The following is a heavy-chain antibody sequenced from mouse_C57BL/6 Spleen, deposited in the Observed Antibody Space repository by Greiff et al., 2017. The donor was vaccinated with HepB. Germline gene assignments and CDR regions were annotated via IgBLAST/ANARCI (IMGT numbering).Heavy chain of an antibody. CDR2: ISSGGDYI. CDR3: TRGGPLSNWYFDV. Sequence: EVQLVESGEGLVKPGGSLKLSCAASGFTFSSYAMSWVRQTPEKRLEWVAYISSGGDYIYYADTVKGRFTISRDNARNTLYLQMSSLKSEDTAMYYCTRGGPLSNWYFDVWGTGTTVTVSS. J-gene: IGHJ1*03. V-gene: IGHV5-9-1*02. D-gene: IGHD1-1*01. CDR1: GFTFSSYA.